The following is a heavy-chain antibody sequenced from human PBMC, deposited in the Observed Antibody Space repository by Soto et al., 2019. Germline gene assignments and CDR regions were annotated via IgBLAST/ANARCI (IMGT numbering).Heavy chain of an antibody. CDR1: GFTFSSYG. J-gene: IGHJ4*02. CDR2: LSYDGSKK. CDR3: AKDRIYYYDSRELDY. V-gene: IGHV3-30*18. Sequence: QVQLVESGGGAVQPGRSLRLSCAASGFTFSSYGMYWVRQAPGKGLEWVAVLSYDGSKKYYADSVKGRFAISRDTSKNTLYLQMYSLRAEDTAVYYCAKDRIYYYDSRELDYWGRGTLVTVSS. D-gene: IGHD3-22*01.